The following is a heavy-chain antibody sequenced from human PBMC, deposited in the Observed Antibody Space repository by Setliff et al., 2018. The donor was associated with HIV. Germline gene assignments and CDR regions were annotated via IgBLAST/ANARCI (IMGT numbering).Heavy chain of an antibody. V-gene: IGHV3-21*01. J-gene: IGHJ4*02. CDR3: TRGGSYSPGDY. Sequence: GGSLRLSCAASGFTFSNAWMSWVRQAPGKGLEWVSSISSSSSYIYYADSVKGRFTISRDNAKNSLYLKMDSLRAEDTDVYYCTRGGSYSPGDYWGQGALVTVSS. CDR1: GFTFSNAW. D-gene: IGHD1-26*01. CDR2: ISSSSSYI.